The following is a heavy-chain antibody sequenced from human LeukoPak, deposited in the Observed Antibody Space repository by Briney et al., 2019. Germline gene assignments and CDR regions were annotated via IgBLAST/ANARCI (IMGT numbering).Heavy chain of an antibody. V-gene: IGHV4-4*07. CDR1: RASISDNY. CDR3: PIGGASGSLAH. CDR2: TYTSGDT. D-gene: IGHD2-15*01. Sequence: SETLSLTCTVSRASISDNYWSWSRQPAGKALEWIGRTYTSGDTNYNPSLKSRDSVSVDTSKKQFYLSQRYVTAPDTAVTHRPIGGASGSLAHWGPGTLVTVSS. J-gene: IGHJ4*02.